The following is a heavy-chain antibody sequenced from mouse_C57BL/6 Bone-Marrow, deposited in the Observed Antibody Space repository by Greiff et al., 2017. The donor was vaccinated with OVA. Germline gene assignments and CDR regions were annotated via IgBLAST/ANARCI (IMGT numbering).Heavy chain of an antibody. CDR2: ISYDGSN. CDR3: ARSHYYGSSGYFDY. Sequence: DVQLQESGPGLVKPSQSLSLTCSVTGYSITSGYYWNWIRQFPGNKLEWMGYISYDGSNNYNPSLKNRISITRDTSKNQFFLKLNSVTTEDTATYYCARSHYYGSSGYFDYWGQGTTLTVSS. CDR1: GYSITSGYY. D-gene: IGHD1-1*01. V-gene: IGHV3-6*01. J-gene: IGHJ2*01.